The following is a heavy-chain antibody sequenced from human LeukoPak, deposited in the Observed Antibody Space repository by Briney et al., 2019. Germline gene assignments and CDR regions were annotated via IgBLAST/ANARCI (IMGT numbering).Heavy chain of an antibody. CDR3: ARVGGALEYFQH. D-gene: IGHD3-16*01. Sequence: PSETLSLTCTVSGDSISSSIYYWGWIRQPPGKGLEWIGSIYYSGSTYYNPSLKSRVIISVATSKNQFSLKLSSVTAADTAVYYCARVGGALEYFQHWGQGTLVTVSS. V-gene: IGHV4-39*07. CDR2: IYYSGST. J-gene: IGHJ1*01. CDR1: GDSISSSIYY.